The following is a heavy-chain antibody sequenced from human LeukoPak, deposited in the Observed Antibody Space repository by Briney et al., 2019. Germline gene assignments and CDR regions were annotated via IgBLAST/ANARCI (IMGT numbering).Heavy chain of an antibody. V-gene: IGHV3-15*01. Sequence: GGSLRLSCAASGFTFSNAWMSWVRQAPGKGLEWVGRIKSKTDGGTTDYAAPVKGRFTISRDDSKNTLYLQMNSLKTEDTAVYYCTTDYTLGYCSGGSCYQDFDHWGQGTLVTVSS. J-gene: IGHJ4*02. D-gene: IGHD2-15*01. CDR3: TTDYTLGYCSGGSCYQDFDH. CDR1: GFTFSNAW. CDR2: IKSKTDGGTT.